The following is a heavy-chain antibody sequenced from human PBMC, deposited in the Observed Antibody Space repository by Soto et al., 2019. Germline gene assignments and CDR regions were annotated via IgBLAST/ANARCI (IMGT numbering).Heavy chain of an antibody. CDR3: ANDVLGWNDPDAFDL. D-gene: IGHD1-1*01. CDR1: GFTFSSYA. V-gene: IGHV3-23*01. J-gene: IGHJ3*01. CDR2: ISGSGGST. Sequence: GGSLRLSCAASGFTFSSYAMSWVRQAPGKGLEWVSAISGSGGSTYYADSVKGRFTNSRDNSKNTMYLQMNSLRDEDTAVYYCANDVLGWNDPDAFDLWGQGTMVTVSS.